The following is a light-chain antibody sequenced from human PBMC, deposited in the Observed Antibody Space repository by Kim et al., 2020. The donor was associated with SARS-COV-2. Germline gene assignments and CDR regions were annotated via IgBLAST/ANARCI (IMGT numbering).Light chain of an antibody. CDR3: QQYGSSPPDT. CDR1: QSVSSSY. V-gene: IGKV3-20*01. Sequence: EIVLTQSPGTLSLSPGERATLSCRASQSVSSSYLAWYQQKPGQAPRLLIYGASSRATGIPDRFSGSGSGTDFTLTISILEPEDFAVYYCQQYGSSPPDTFGQGTKLEI. CDR2: GAS. J-gene: IGKJ2*01.